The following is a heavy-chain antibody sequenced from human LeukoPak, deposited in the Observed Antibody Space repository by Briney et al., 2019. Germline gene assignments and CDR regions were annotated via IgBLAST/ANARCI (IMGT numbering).Heavy chain of an antibody. D-gene: IGHD3-16*01. CDR2: ISTSSSYI. CDR1: GFTFRSYS. V-gene: IGHV3-21*01. CDR3: ARDRSTNSYAEYFFDY. Sequence: GGSLKLSCAASGFTFRSYSMNWVRQAPGKGLEWVSSISTSSSYIYYADSVKGRFTISRDNAKNLLYLQMNSLRAEDTAVYHCARDRSTNSYAEYFFDYWGQGTLVTVSS. J-gene: IGHJ4*02.